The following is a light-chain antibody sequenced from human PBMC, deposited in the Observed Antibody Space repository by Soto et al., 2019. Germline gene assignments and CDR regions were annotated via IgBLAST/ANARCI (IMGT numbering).Light chain of an antibody. Sequence: EPVVTQAPGTLPLSPGETATLSCRASQSLGSDYLAWDQQKPGQAPRLLIYAVSSRATCLPDRLSGSGSGTDFTLTISILEQEDCGMYYCQRYGNCRTFGQGTKVQI. V-gene: IGKV3-20*01. CDR2: AVS. J-gene: IGKJ1*01. CDR1: QSLGSDY. CDR3: QRYGNCRT.